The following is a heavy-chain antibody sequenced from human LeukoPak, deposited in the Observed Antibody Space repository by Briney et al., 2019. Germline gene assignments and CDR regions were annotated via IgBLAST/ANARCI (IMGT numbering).Heavy chain of an antibody. CDR1: GFTFSSYA. Sequence: PGGSLRLSCAASGFTFSSYAMHWVRQAPGKGLEWVANIKQDGSEKDYVDSVKGRLTISRDTAKNSPYLQMNSLRAEDTAVYYCARIKSQGVVVPLLRSTYYFDYWGQGTLVTVSS. V-gene: IGHV3-7*01. CDR2: IKQDGSEK. D-gene: IGHD2-21*01. CDR3: ARIKSQGVVVPLLRSTYYFDY. J-gene: IGHJ4*02.